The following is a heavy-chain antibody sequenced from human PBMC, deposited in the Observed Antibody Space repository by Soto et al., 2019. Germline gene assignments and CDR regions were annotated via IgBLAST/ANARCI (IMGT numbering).Heavy chain of an antibody. V-gene: IGHV3-30*03. CDR3: ATGGRQWLVTSDFNY. CDR1: GFTFSDYV. Sequence: VQRVESGGGVVQPGRSLRLSCAASGFTFSDYVMHWVRQAPGKGLEWVAVVSHDGRNTHYADSVKGRFTISRDSSKNTVSLEMTSLRAEDTAVYYCATGGRQWLVTSDFNYWGQGSLVTVSS. D-gene: IGHD6-19*01. CDR2: VSHDGRNT. J-gene: IGHJ4*02.